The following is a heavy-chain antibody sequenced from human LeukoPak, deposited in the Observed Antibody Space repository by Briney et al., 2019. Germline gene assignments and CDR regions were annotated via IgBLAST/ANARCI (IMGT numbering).Heavy chain of an antibody. J-gene: IGHJ3*02. V-gene: IGHV3-21*01. CDR2: ISSSSSYI. CDR1: GFTFSSYS. D-gene: IGHD3-9*01. CDR3: ASRILTGYYSKAFDI. Sequence: PGGSLRLSCAASGFTFSSYSMNWVRQAPGKGLEWVSSISSSSSYIYYADSVKGRFTISRDNAKNSLYLQMNSLRAEDTAVYYCASRILTGYYSKAFDIWGQGTMVTVSS.